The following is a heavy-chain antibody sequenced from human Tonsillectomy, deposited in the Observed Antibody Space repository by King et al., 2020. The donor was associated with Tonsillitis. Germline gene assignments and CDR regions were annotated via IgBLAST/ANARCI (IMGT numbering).Heavy chain of an antibody. J-gene: IGHJ4*02. D-gene: IGHD4-17*01. Sequence: EVQLVESGGGLVQPGGSLRLSCAASGFTISNYSMNWVRQAPGKGPEWVSYIGSGSSAIYYADSVKGRFTISRDNAKSALYLQMNSLRDEDTAVYYCARDLYGDYVPYYFDYWGQGTLVTVSS. CDR2: IGSGSSAI. CDR1: GFTISNYS. CDR3: ARDLYGDYVPYYFDY. V-gene: IGHV3-48*02.